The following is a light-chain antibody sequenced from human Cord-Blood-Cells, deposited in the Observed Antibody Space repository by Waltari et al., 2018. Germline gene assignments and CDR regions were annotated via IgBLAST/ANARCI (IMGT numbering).Light chain of an antibody. Sequence: DIQMTQSPSSLSASVGDRVTITCRASQSISSYLNWYQQKPGKAPKPLIYAASSLQSGVPSMFSGSGSGTDFTLTISSLQPEDFATDYCQQSYRTPPWTFGQGTKVEIK. J-gene: IGKJ1*01. CDR3: QQSYRTPPWT. CDR1: QSISSY. V-gene: IGKV1-39*01. CDR2: AAS.